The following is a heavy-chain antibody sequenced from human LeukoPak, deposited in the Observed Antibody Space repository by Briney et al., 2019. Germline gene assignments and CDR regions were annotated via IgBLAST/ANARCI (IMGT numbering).Heavy chain of an antibody. Sequence: PSETLSLTCTVSGGSISSDNYYWSWLRQYPGMGLEWIGYIYNSGSTYYNPSLKGRVTISLEKSKSHFSLKLSSVTAADTAVYYCARAQTYVWGSFRYNAFDIWGQGTTVTVSS. CDR3: ARAQTYVWGSFRYNAFDI. CDR2: IYNSGST. CDR1: GGSISSDNYY. J-gene: IGHJ3*02. D-gene: IGHD3-16*02. V-gene: IGHV4-31*03.